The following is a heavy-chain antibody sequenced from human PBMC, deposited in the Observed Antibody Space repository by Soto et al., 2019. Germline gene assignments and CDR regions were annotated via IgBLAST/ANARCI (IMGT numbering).Heavy chain of an antibody. J-gene: IGHJ4*02. CDR2: ISSSSTYI. D-gene: IGHD5-12*01. Sequence: EVQLVESGGDLVKPGGSLSLSCAASGFTFSSYNMNWVRQATGKGLEWLSSISSSSTYIYYAHSVKGRFTNYRDNARNSLYRQMNSLRAEDTAVYYCARGWLRNPQMHCGQGTLVTVSS. V-gene: IGHV3-21*01. CDR3: ARGWLRNPQMH. CDR1: GFTFSSYN.